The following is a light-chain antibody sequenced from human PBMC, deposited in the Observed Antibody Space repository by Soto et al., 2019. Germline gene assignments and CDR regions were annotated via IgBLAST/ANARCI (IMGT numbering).Light chain of an antibody. CDR2: SNN. CDR3: AAWDDSLNGLV. J-gene: IGLJ2*01. V-gene: IGLV1-44*01. Sequence: QSVLTQPPSASGTPGQRVTISCSGSSSNIGSNTVNWYQQLPGTATKLLIYSNNQRPSGVPDRFSVSKSGTSASLAISGLQSEDEADYYCAAWDDSLNGLVFGGGTKVTVL. CDR1: SSNIGSNT.